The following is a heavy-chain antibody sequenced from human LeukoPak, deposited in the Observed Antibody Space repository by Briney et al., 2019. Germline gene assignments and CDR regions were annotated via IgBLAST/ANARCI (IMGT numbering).Heavy chain of an antibody. CDR2: IYSGGST. J-gene: IGHJ6*02. V-gene: IGHV3-66*01. CDR3: ARDSLAAVDYYYGMDV. Sequence: PGGSLRLSCAASGFTVSSNYMSWVRQAPGKGLEWGSVIYSGGSTYYADSVKGRFTISRDNSKNTLYLQMNSLRAEDTAVYYCARDSLAAVDYYYGMDVWGQGTTVTVSS. CDR1: GFTVSSNY. D-gene: IGHD2-15*01.